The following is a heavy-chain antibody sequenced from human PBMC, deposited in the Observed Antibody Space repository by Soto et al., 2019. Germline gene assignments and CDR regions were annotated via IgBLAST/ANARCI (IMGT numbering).Heavy chain of an antibody. CDR3: AVCGGNMPPYPYTGLDV. J-gene: IGHJ6*02. CDR2: IDPSRGST. Sequence: QDQLVQSGAEVKKPGASVKVSCEASGYIFTTYWISWVRLAPGQGLEWMGIIDPSRGSTTYSPKFQGRITMTRETAAYTAYMELSSLISEDTAVYYCAVCGGNMPPYPYTGLDVWGQGTTVLVSS. D-gene: IGHD2-21*01. V-gene: IGHV1-46*01. CDR1: GYIFTTYW.